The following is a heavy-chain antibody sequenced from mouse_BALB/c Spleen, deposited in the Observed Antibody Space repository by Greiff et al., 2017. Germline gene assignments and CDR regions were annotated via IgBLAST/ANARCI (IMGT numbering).Heavy chain of an antibody. CDR1: GFSLTGYG. V-gene: IGHV2-6-7*01. D-gene: IGHD2-3*01. J-gene: IGHJ3*01. Sequence: VQLQESGPGLVAPSQSLSITCTVSGFSLTGYGVNWVRQPPGKGLEWLGKIWGDGSTDYNSALKSRLSISKDNSKRQVLLKMNSLQTDDTARYYCARGGDGYRAWFAYWGQGTLVTVSA. CDR2: IWGDGST. CDR3: ARGGDGYRAWFAY.